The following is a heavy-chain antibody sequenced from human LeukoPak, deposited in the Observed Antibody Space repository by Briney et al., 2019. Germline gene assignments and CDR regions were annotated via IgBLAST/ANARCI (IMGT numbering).Heavy chain of an antibody. Sequence: SQTLSLTCTVSGGSISSGSYYWSWIRQPAGKGLEWIGRIHTSGSTDYNPSLRSRVTISIDTPKNQFSLKLTSVTAADTAVYYCARGVSQIRGMWFDPWGPGTLVTVSS. CDR3: ARGVSQIRGMWFDP. J-gene: IGHJ5*02. CDR1: GGSISSGSYY. V-gene: IGHV4-61*02. CDR2: IHTSGST. D-gene: IGHD6-13*01.